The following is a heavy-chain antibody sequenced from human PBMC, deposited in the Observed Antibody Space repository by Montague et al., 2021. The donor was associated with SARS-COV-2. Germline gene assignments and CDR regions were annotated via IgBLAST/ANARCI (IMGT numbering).Heavy chain of an antibody. J-gene: IGHJ6*02. D-gene: IGHD2-15*01. Sequence: SETLSLTCTVSGGSISSSSYYWGWIRQPPGKGLEWIGTIYYSGSTYYNPSLKSRVTISVDTSKNQFSLKLSSVTAADTAVYYCASHCGGGRCYFGRDVWGQGTTVTVSS. CDR2: IYYSGST. CDR1: GGSISSSSYY. V-gene: IGHV4-39*07. CDR3: ASHCGGGRCYFGRDV.